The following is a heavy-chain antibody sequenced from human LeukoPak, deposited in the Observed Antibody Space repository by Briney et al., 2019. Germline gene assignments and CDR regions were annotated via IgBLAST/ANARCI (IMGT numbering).Heavy chain of an antibody. CDR2: IYHSGST. Sequence: SETLSLTCTVSGYSISSGYYWGWIRQPPGKGLEWIGRIYHSGSTYYNPSLKSRVTISVDTSKNQFSLKLSSVTAADTAVYYCARDVGYYYGSGTSGYFDYWGQGTLVTVSS. D-gene: IGHD3-10*01. CDR1: GYSISSGYY. J-gene: IGHJ4*02. V-gene: IGHV4-38-2*02. CDR3: ARDVGYYYGSGTSGYFDY.